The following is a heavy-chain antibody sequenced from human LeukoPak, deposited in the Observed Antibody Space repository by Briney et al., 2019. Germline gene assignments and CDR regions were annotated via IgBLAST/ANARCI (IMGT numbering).Heavy chain of an antibody. CDR1: GGSISSYY. D-gene: IGHD3-3*01. Sequence: SETLSLTCTVSGGSISSYYWSWIRQPAGKGLEWIGYIYYSGSTNYNPSLKSRVTISVDTSKNQFSLKLSSVTAADTAVYYCASSDYDFWSGYSNWGQGTLVTVSS. V-gene: IGHV4-59*08. CDR3: ASSDYDFWSGYSN. J-gene: IGHJ4*02. CDR2: IYYSGST.